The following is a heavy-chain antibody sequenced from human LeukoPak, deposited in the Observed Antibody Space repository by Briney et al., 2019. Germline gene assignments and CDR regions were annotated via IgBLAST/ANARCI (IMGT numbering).Heavy chain of an antibody. D-gene: IGHD2-8*02. CDR3: ARQLGYCAAGTCYFDS. Sequence: GGSLRLSCAASGFAISTYAMAWVRQAPGEGLEWVSSLSSGRSPSYSDSLEGRLTMSSDNARNTLYLQMDNLRGEDTAMYYCARQLGYCAAGTCYFDSWGHGTQVTVSS. CDR1: GFAISTYA. J-gene: IGHJ4*01. V-gene: IGHV3-69-1*01. CDR2: LSSGRSP.